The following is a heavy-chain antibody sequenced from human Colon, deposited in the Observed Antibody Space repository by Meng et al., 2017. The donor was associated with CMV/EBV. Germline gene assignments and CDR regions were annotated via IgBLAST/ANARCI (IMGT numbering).Heavy chain of an antibody. CDR2: IDSSDRT. CDR3: AKSLVDTAMDLDE. CDR1: GFTFSDYN. V-gene: IGHV3-23*01. Sequence: GESLKISCEASGFTFSDYNMNWVRQAPGKGLEWVSTIDSSDRTYYADSVKGRFTISRDNSMNTLHLQMNSLRAEDTAVYYCAKSLVDTAMDLDEWGQETLVTVSS. D-gene: IGHD5-18*01. J-gene: IGHJ4*02.